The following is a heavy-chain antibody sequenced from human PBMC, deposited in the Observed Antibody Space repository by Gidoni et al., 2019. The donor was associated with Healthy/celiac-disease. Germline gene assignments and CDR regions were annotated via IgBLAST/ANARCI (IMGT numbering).Heavy chain of an antibody. D-gene: IGHD3-10*01. J-gene: IGHJ4*02. CDR2: IKQDGSEK. CDR1: GFTFSSYW. CDR3: ARVDYYGSGGSSYFDY. V-gene: IGHV3-7*01. Sequence: EVQLVVSGGGLVQPGGSLRLSCAASGFTFSSYWMSWVRPAPGKGLGWVANIKQDGSEKYYVDSVKGRFTISRDNAKNSLYLQMNSLRAEDTAVYYCARVDYYGSGGSSYFDYWGQGTLVTVSS.